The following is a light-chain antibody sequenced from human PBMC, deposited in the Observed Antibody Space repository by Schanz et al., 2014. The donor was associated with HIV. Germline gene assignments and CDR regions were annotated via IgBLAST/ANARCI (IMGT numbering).Light chain of an antibody. CDR3: SSYAGTNNLWV. CDR2: EVS. J-gene: IGLJ3*02. CDR1: SNDVGTYNL. V-gene: IGLV2-14*02. Sequence: QSALTQPASVSGSPGQSITISCTGTSNDVGTYNLVSWYQQHPGKAPKLMIYEVSERPSGVPDRFSGSKSGNTASLTVSGLQAEDEADYYCSSYAGTNNLWVFGGGTKLTVL.